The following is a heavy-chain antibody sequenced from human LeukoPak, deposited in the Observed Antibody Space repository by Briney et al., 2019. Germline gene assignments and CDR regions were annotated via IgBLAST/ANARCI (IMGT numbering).Heavy chain of an antibody. Sequence: QPSETLSLTCTVSGGSISSYYWSWIRQHAGKGLEWIGRIYSSGSTNYNPPFQSRVTMSLDTSKSQFSLKLSSVTAADTAVYYCARVAVTGYNWFDPWGQGTLVTVSS. CDR2: IYSSGST. V-gene: IGHV4-4*07. J-gene: IGHJ5*02. CDR1: GGSISSYY. CDR3: ARVAVTGYNWFDP. D-gene: IGHD2-21*02.